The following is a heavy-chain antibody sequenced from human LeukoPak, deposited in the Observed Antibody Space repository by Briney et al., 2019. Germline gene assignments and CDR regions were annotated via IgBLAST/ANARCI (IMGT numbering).Heavy chain of an antibody. CDR3: ARDRCTNGVCYLSDY. D-gene: IGHD2-8*01. CDR2: ISSSGSTI. Sequence: GGSLRLSCAASGFTFSSYAMNWVRQAPGKGLEWVSYISSSGSTIYYADSVKGRFTISRDNAKNSLYLQMNSLRAEDTAVYYCARDRCTNGVCYLSDYWGQGTLVTVSS. V-gene: IGHV3-48*03. J-gene: IGHJ4*02. CDR1: GFTFSSYA.